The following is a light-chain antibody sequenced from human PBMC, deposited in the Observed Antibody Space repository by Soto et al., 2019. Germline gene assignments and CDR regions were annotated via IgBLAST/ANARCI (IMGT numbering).Light chain of an antibody. CDR2: GAS. CDR1: QSVSSN. J-gene: IGKJ3*01. Sequence: EIVMTQSPATLSVSPGERATLSCRASQSVSSNLAWYQQKPGQAPRLLIYGASTRATGIPATFSGSGSGTEFTLTFSSLQSEDFAVYYCQQYNNWSRITFGPGTKVDVK. CDR3: QQYNNWSRIT. V-gene: IGKV3-15*01.